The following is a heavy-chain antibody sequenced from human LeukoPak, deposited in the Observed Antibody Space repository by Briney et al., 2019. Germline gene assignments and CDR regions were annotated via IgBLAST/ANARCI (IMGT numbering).Heavy chain of an antibody. J-gene: IGHJ5*02. V-gene: IGHV4-34*01. D-gene: IGHD6-13*01. CDR2: INHSGST. CDR3: ARLFRRIAAGGCFDP. Sequence: SETLSLTCAVYGGSFSGYYWSWIRQPPGKGLEWIGEINHSGSTNYNPSLKSRVTISVDTSKNQFSLKLSSVTAADTAVYYCARLFRRIAAGGCFDPWGQGTLVTVSS. CDR1: GGSFSGYY.